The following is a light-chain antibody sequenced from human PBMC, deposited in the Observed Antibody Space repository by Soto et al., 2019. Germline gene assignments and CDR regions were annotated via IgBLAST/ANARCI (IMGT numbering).Light chain of an antibody. CDR2: KAP. J-gene: IGKJ1*01. CDR3: QQYKSHSTWT. Sequence: IQITQSPSTLSGSVGDRVTITCRASQTISSWLAWYQQKPGKAPKLLIYKAPTLKSGVPSRFSGSGSGTEFTLTISSLQPHDFATYYCQQYKSHSTWTFGQGTKVDIK. V-gene: IGKV1-5*03. CDR1: QTISSW.